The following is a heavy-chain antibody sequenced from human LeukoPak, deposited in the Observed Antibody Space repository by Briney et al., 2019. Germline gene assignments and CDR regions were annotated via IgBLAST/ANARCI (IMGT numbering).Heavy chain of an antibody. Sequence: PGGSLRLSCVASGFTFSGYWIHWVRQAPGKGLMWVSRISSDGDTTNYADSVKGRFTISRDNAKNTLYLQMNSLRVEDTAVYYCARDRGPRTGFMVREAYDYWGQGTLVTVSS. V-gene: IGHV3-74*01. CDR3: ARDRGPRTGFMVREAYDY. CDR1: GFTFSGYW. D-gene: IGHD3-10*01. J-gene: IGHJ4*02. CDR2: ISSDGDTT.